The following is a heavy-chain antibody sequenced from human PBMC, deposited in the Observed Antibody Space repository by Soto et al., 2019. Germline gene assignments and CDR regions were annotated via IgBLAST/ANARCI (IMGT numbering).Heavy chain of an antibody. CDR3: ARSPERGRMSSFRY. CDR2: IYYGGST. D-gene: IGHD3-10*01. J-gene: IGHJ4*02. V-gene: IGHV4-59*01. CDR1: GDSISTDY. Sequence: PSETLSLTCTVSGDSISTDYWSWIRQSPGKGLEWIGFIYYGGSTNYNPSLKSRVTISVDTSKNQFSLRLNSVTAADTAVYYCARSPERGRMSSFRYWGQGTLVTVSS.